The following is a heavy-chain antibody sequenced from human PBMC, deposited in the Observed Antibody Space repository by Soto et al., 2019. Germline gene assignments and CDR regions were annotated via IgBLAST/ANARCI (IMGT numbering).Heavy chain of an antibody. CDR2: INAGNGNT. Sequence: ASVKVSCKASGYTFTSYAMHWVRQAPGQRLEWMGWINAGNGNTKYSQKFQGRVTITRDTSASTAYMELSSLRSEDTAVYYCAREVRGVIRGFDIWGQGTMVTVSS. D-gene: IGHD3-10*01. CDR1: GYTFTSYA. CDR3: AREVRGVIRGFDI. J-gene: IGHJ3*02. V-gene: IGHV1-3*01.